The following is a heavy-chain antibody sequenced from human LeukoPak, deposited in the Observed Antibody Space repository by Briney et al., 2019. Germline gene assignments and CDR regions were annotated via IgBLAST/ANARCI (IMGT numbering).Heavy chain of an antibody. CDR1: GYTFTTYY. CDR2: ISPSAGST. V-gene: IGHV1-46*01. CDR3: ARVCASCYYFDY. Sequence: GASVKVSCKASGYTFTTYYIHWVRQAPGQGLEWVGIISPSAGSTTYTQKFQGRVTMTRDTSTSTVYMELRSLRSEDTAVYYCARVCASCYYFDYWGQGTLVTVSS. J-gene: IGHJ4*02. D-gene: IGHD2-2*01.